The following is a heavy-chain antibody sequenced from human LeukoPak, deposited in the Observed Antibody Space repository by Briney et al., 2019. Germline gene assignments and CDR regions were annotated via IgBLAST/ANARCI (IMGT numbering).Heavy chain of an antibody. D-gene: IGHD1-26*01. Sequence: GGSLRLSCAASGFTFSDYYMSWIRQAPGKGLEWVSYISSGSSTIYYGDSVKGRFTISRDNARNSLYLQMNSLRAEDTAVYYCAKDPYSGSYHGSDYWGQGTLVTVSS. CDR1: GFTFSDYY. CDR3: AKDPYSGSYHGSDY. J-gene: IGHJ4*02. V-gene: IGHV3-11*04. CDR2: ISSGSSTI.